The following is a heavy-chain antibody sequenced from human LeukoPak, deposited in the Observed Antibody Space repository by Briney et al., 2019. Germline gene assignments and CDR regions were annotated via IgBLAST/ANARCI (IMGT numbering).Heavy chain of an antibody. CDR3: AREPPPLDSSTYYYSMDV. D-gene: IGHD2/OR15-2a*01. CDR1: GFTFSKYW. Sequence: PGGSLRLSCAASGFTFSKYWMTWVRQAPGKGLEWVANIKQDGSEKYYVDSVRGRFTISRDNAKNSLYLQMNSLRAEDTAMYYCAREPPPLDSSTYYYSMDVWGKGTTVTVSS. CDR2: IKQDGSEK. J-gene: IGHJ6*03. V-gene: IGHV3-7*01.